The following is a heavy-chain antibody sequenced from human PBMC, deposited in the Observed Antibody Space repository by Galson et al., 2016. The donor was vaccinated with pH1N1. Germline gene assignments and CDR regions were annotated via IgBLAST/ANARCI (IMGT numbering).Heavy chain of an antibody. J-gene: IGHJ6*02. CDR2: ISSYNGNT. CDR3: ARHEGQVVIGDLSLWFGDLSQEGYYAMDV. CDR1: GYTLTNYG. D-gene: IGHD3-10*01. V-gene: IGHV1-18*01. Sequence: VKVSCKASGYTLTNYGITWVRQAPGQGLEWMGWISSYNGNTNYAQKLQGRVTMTTDTSTNTAYMELRSLRSDDTAVYYCARHEGQVVIGDLSLWFGDLSQEGYYAMDVWGQGTTVTVSS.